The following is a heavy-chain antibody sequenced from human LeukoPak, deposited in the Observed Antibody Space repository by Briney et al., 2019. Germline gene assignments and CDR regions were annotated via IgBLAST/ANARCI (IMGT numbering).Heavy chain of an antibody. Sequence: ASVKVSCKASGYTFTSYYMHWVRQAPGQGLEWMGIINPSGGSTSYAQKFQGRVTMTRDMSTSTVYMELSSLRSEDTAVYYCARDFPASSIAGAGHYWGQGTLVTVSS. CDR2: INPSGGST. CDR1: GYTFTSYY. CDR3: ARDFPASSIAGAGHY. D-gene: IGHD6-19*01. V-gene: IGHV1-46*01. J-gene: IGHJ4*02.